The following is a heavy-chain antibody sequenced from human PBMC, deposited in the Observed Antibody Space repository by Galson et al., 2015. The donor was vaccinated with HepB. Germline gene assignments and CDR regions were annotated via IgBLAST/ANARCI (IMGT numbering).Heavy chain of an antibody. D-gene: IGHD3-10*01. V-gene: IGHV4-34*01. Sequence: LSLTCAVYGGSFSGYYWSWIRQPPGKGLEWIGESNHSGSTNYNPSLKSRVTISVDTSKNQFSLKLSSVTAADTAVYYCARGILYYYGSGSYARGFDPWGQGTLVTVSS. CDR2: SNHSGST. J-gene: IGHJ5*02. CDR1: GGSFSGYY. CDR3: ARGILYYYGSGSYARGFDP.